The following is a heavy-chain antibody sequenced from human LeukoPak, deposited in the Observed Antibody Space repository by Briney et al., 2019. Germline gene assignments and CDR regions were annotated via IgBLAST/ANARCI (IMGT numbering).Heavy chain of an antibody. J-gene: IGHJ4*02. Sequence: ASVKVSCKASGYTFTTYYIHWVRQAPGQGLEWMGIINPSGGSTSYAQKFQGRVTMTRDMSTSTVYMELSSLRSEDTAVYYCARETLSGWFYFDYWGQGTLVTVSS. CDR2: INPSGGST. V-gene: IGHV1-46*01. D-gene: IGHD6-19*01. CDR3: ARETLSGWFYFDY. CDR1: GYTFTTYY.